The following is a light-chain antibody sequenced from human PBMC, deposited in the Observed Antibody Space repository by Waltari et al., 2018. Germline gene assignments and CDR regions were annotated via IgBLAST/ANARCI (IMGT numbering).Light chain of an antibody. V-gene: IGLV2-14*01. Sequence: QSALTQPASVSGSPGQSITLSCTGTSSDVGGYNFVSWFQQHPGKAPKLMIYDVSKRPSGVSNRFSGSKSGNTASLTISGLQAEDEADYYCSSYTTSSYVVFGGGTKLTVL. CDR3: SSYTTSSYVV. CDR1: SSDVGGYNF. J-gene: IGLJ2*01. CDR2: DVS.